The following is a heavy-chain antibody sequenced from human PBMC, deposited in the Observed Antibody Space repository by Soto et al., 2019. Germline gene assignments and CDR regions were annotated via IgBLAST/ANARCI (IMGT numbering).Heavy chain of an antibody. CDR1: GFTFSSYA. Sequence: PGGSLRLSCAASGFTFSSYATHWVRQAPGKGLEWVAVISYDGSNKYYADSVKGRFTISRDNSKNTLYLQMNSLRAEDTAVYYCARARGYSSSWADYYYYYGMDVWGQGTTVTVSS. J-gene: IGHJ6*02. CDR3: ARARGYSSSWADYYYYYGMDV. V-gene: IGHV3-30-3*01. D-gene: IGHD6-13*01. CDR2: ISYDGSNK.